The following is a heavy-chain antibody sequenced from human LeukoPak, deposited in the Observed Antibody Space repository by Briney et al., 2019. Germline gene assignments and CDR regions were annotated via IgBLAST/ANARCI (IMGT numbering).Heavy chain of an antibody. J-gene: IGHJ6*02. V-gene: IGHV1-2*02. CDR1: GYTFTGYY. D-gene: IGHD2-2*01. CDR2: INPNSGGT. CDR3: ARDRRYCSSTSCSGMDV. Sequence: ASVKVSCKAFGYTFTGYYMHWVRQAPGQGLEWMGWINPNSGGTNYAQKFRGRVTMTRDTSISTAYMELSRLRSDDTAVYYCARDRRYCSSTSCSGMDVWGQGTTVTVSS.